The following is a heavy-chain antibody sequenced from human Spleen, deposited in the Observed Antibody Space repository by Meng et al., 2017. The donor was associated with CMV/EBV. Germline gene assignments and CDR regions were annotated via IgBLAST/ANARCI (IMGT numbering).Heavy chain of an antibody. J-gene: IGHJ4*02. V-gene: IGHV3-30*03. D-gene: IGHD2-2*01. CDR3: ARDVGYCGRTNC. CDR2: ISYDGTNK. Sequence: GESLKISCAASGFTFDTYVMHWVRQAPGKGLEWVAVISYDGTNKYHADSLEGRFTISRDNSKNTLYLHMNSLRVDDTALYYCARDVGYCGRTNCWGQGTLVTVSS. CDR1: GFTFDTYV.